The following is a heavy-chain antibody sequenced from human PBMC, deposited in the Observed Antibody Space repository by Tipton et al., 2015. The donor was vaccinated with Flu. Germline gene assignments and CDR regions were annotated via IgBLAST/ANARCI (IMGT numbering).Heavy chain of an antibody. CDR2: ITPSGGTK. V-gene: IGHV3-48*03. D-gene: IGHD3-16*01. CDR1: GFTFSSFE. J-gene: IGHJ4*01. Sequence: SLRLSCAASGFTFSSFEMNWVRQAPGKGVEWVSHITPSGGTKYYADSVKGRFTISRDNAQNSLFLHMKSLRAEDTAVYYCARGFIRLCDYWGHGALVTVSS. CDR3: ARGFIRLCDY.